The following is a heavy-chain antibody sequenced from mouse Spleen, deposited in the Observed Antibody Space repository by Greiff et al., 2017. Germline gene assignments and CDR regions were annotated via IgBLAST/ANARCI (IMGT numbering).Heavy chain of an antibody. CDR1: GFTFSDYG. CDR2: ISNFAYSI. Sequence: EVKLVESGGGLVKPGGSLKLSCAASGFTFSDYGMAWVRQAPGKGPEWVAFISNFAYSIYYADTVTGRFTISRENAKNTLYLEMSSLRSEDTAMYYCARHYPDYWGQGTSVTVSS. V-gene: IGHV5-15*01. J-gene: IGHJ4*01. CDR3: ARHYPDY.